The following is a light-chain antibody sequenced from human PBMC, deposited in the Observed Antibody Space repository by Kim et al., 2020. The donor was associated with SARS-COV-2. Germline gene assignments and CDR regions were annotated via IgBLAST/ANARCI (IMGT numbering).Light chain of an antibody. CDR1: QSVSSN. CDR3: QQYNNWPSGT. Sequence: SPGERATLSCRASQSVSSNLAWYQQKPGQAPRLLSYGASTRATGIPARFSGSGSGTEFTLTISSLQSEDFAVYYCQQYNNWPSGTFGQGTKVDIK. V-gene: IGKV3-15*01. J-gene: IGKJ1*01. CDR2: GAS.